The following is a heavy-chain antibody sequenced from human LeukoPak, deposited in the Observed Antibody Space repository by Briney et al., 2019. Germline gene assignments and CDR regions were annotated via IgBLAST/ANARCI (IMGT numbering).Heavy chain of an antibody. V-gene: IGHV4-4*07. CDR2: IYTTGRT. Sequence: SETLSLNCSVSGGSISSYWWSWIRQPAGKGLEFIGCIYTTGRTNYNPSLKSRVSMSVDTSKHMFSLELRSVTAADTAVYFCAIAGYTSSSYRFGYWGQGALVTVSS. CDR3: AIAGYTSSSYRFGY. D-gene: IGHD6-13*01. CDR1: GGSISSYW. J-gene: IGHJ4*02.